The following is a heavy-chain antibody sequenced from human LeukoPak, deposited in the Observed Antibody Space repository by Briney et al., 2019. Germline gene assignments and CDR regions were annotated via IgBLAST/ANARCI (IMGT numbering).Heavy chain of an antibody. CDR1: GFTFSTSW. Sequence: GGSLRHSCAASGFTFSTSWMSWVRQAPGRGLEWVANIKQDGSDKYYVDSVKGRFTISRDNAKNSLYLQMNYLRAEDTAVYYCARFRDDYVWGSYTPPKDFDYWGQGSLVTVSS. CDR3: ARFRDDYVWGSYTPPKDFDY. V-gene: IGHV3-7*01. CDR2: IKQDGSDK. J-gene: IGHJ4*02. D-gene: IGHD3-16*01.